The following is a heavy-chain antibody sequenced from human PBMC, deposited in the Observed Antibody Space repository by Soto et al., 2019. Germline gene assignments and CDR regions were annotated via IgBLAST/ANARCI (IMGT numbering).Heavy chain of an antibody. V-gene: IGHV4-34*01. CDR3: ASSSGYKTFDI. CDR1: GGSFSGYY. J-gene: IGHJ3*02. CDR2: INHSGST. D-gene: IGHD3-22*01. Sequence: SETLSLTCAVYGGSFSGYYWSWIRQPPGKGLEWIGEINHSGSTNYNPSLKSRVTISVDTSKNQFSMKLSSVTAADTDVYYCASSSGYKTFDIWGQGTMVT.